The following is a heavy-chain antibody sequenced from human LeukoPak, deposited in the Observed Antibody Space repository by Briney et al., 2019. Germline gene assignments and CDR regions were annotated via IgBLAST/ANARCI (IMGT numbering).Heavy chain of an antibody. Sequence: GGSLRLSCAASGFIFTDYGMHWVRQAPGKGLEWLTFIRYDGSDKYYADSVKGRFTISRDNSKNTLYLQMNSLTSEDTAVYYCAKEGTASNPSDLDYRGPGMLVTVSS. D-gene: IGHD1/OR15-1a*01. V-gene: IGHV3-30*02. CDR2: IRYDGSDK. J-gene: IGHJ4*02. CDR3: AKEGTASNPSDLDY. CDR1: GFIFTDYG.